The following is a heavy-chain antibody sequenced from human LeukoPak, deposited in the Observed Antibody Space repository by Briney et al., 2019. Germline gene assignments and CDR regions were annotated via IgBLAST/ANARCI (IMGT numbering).Heavy chain of an antibody. J-gene: IGHJ3*01. V-gene: IGHV3-48*01. CDR3: AIEISRLVIHAFDL. D-gene: IGHD3-9*01. CDR2: ISDTSTTI. CDR1: GFTFSDFS. Sequence: GGSLRLSCSASGFTFSDFSMNWVRQAPGKGLEWISYISDTSTTIYYADSLKGRFTIPRDNAKNSLYLQMNSLSTEDTAVYYCAIEISRLVIHAFDLWGQGTMVTVSS.